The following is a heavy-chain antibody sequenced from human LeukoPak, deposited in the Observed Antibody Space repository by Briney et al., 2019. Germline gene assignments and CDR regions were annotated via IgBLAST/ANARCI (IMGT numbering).Heavy chain of an antibody. CDR2: MNPNSGNT. J-gene: IGHJ6*02. V-gene: IGHV1-8*01. CDR1: GYTFTSYD. D-gene: IGHD2-2*01. Sequence: ASVTVSCKASGYTFTSYDINWVRQAPGQGLEWMGWMNPNSGNTGYAQKFQGRVTMTRNTSISTAYMELSSLRSEDTAVYYCARVTRVPAAYSYYYYGMDVWGQGTTVTVSS. CDR3: ARVTRVPAAYSYYYYGMDV.